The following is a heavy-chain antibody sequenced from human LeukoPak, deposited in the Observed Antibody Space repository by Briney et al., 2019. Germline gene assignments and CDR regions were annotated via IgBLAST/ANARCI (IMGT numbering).Heavy chain of an antibody. CDR3: ARVGFALQIDY. CDR1: GGSISSYY. D-gene: IGHD1-26*01. Sequence: KPSETLSLTCTVSGGSISSYYWSWIRQPAGKGLEWIGRLYSSGSTNYNPSLKSRVSMSVDTSKNQFSLKLSSVTVADTAVYYCARVGFALQIDYWGQGTLVTVSS. V-gene: IGHV4-4*07. J-gene: IGHJ4*02. CDR2: LYSSGST.